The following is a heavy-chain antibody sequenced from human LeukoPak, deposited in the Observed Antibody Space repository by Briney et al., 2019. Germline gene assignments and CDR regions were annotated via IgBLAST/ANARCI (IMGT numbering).Heavy chain of an antibody. CDR3: TGSFGELSFFAY. CDR2: IRSKAYGGTT. D-gene: IGHD3-10*01. J-gene: IGHJ4*02. CDR1: GFTFGDYG. Sequence: PGGSLRLSCTASGFTFGDYGMSWVRQAPGKGLEWVGFIRSKAYGGTTEYAASVKGRFTISRDDSKNIAYLQVNSLKTEDTAVYYCTGSFGELSFFAYWGQGTLVTVSS. V-gene: IGHV3-49*04.